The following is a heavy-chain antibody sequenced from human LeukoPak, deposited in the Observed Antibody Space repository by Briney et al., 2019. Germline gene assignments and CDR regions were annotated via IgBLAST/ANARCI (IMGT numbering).Heavy chain of an antibody. CDR2: IYYSGST. J-gene: IGHJ4*02. CDR3: ARLASGSYGPLTPFDY. CDR1: GGSISSYY. D-gene: IGHD1-26*01. Sequence: SETLSLTCTVSGGSISSYYWSRIRQPPGKGLGWIGDIYYSGSTNYNPSLKSRVTISVDTSKNQFSLRLSSVTAADTAVYYSARLASGSYGPLTPFDYWGQGTLVTVSS. V-gene: IGHV4-59*08.